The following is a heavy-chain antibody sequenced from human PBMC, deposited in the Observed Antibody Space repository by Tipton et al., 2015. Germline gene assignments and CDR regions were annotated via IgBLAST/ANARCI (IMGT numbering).Heavy chain of an antibody. CDR3: ARGHYVSGWYSHYFDL. V-gene: IGHV4-59*12. D-gene: IGHD6-19*01. Sequence: GLVKPSETLSLRCTVSGGSIGSYKWSWIRQPPGKGLEWIGYISYSGSPNYNPSLRSRVTISVDASKNQFSLQLSSITAADTAVYYCARGHYVSGWYSHYFDLWGRGSLATVSS. CDR1: GGSIGSYK. J-gene: IGHJ2*01. CDR2: ISYSGSP.